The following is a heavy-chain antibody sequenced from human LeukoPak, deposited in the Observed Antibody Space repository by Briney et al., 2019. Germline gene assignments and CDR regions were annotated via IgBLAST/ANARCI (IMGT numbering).Heavy chain of an antibody. CDR2: IYHSGST. CDR3: ARTYDYVWGSYRYDAFDI. J-gene: IGHJ3*02. V-gene: IGHV4-39*07. D-gene: IGHD3-16*02. CDR1: GGSISSSSYY. Sequence: SETLSLTCTVSGGSISSSSYYWGWIRQPPGKGLEWIGSIYHSGSTYYNPSLKSRVTISVDTSKNQFSLKLSSVTAADTAVYYCARTYDYVWGSYRYDAFDIWGQGTMVTVSS.